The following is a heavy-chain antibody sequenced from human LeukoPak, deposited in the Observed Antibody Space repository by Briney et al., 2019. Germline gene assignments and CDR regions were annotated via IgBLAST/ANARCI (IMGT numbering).Heavy chain of an antibody. V-gene: IGHV4-34*01. J-gene: IGHJ4*02. D-gene: IGHD6-19*01. Sequence: SETLSLTCAVYGGSFSGYYWSWIRQPPGKGLEWIGEINHSGSTNYNPSLKSRVTISVDTSKNQFSLKLSSVTAADTAVYYCASGFSVAGTLFDYWGQGTLVTVSS. CDR2: INHSGST. CDR3: ASGFSVAGTLFDY. CDR1: GGSFSGYY.